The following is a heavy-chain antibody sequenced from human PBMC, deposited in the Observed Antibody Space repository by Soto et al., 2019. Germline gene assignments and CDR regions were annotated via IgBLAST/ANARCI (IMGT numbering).Heavy chain of an antibody. D-gene: IGHD6-13*01. CDR2: IYWDDDK. CDR1: GFSLSTSGVG. Sequence: QITLKESGPTLVKPTQTLTLTCTFSGFSLSTSGVGVGWIRQPPGKALEWLALIYWDDDKRYSPSLKSRLTIPKDTSNNKVVLTMTNMDPVDTATYYCAHRLAATGLFDYWGQGTLVTVSS. J-gene: IGHJ4*02. V-gene: IGHV2-5*02. CDR3: AHRLAATGLFDY.